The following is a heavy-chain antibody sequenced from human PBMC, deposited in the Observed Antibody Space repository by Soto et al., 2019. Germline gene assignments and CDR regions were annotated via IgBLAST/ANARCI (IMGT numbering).Heavy chain of an antibody. CDR2: IYWDDDK. D-gene: IGHD6-19*01. CDR1: GFSLSTSGVG. CDR3: ARQGQWLGD. Sequence: QITLKESGPTLVKPTQTLTLTCTFSGFSLSTSGVGVAWIRQPPGKALEWLALIYWDDDKRYSPSLKSRLTIPKDTSKNQVVLIMTNMDPVDTATYYCARQGQWLGDWGQGTLVTVSS. J-gene: IGHJ4*02. V-gene: IGHV2-5*02.